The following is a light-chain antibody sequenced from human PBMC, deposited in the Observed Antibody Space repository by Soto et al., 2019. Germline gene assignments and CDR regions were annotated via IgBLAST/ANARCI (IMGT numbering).Light chain of an antibody. V-gene: IGKV1-5*03. CDR2: KAS. CDR1: QSINNW. Sequence: DIQMTQSPSALSASVGDRVTITCRASQSINNWLAWYQQKPGKAPKLLIYKASSLESGVPSRFSGSGSGTEFTLTISSLQPDDFATYYCQQYHTYSRTFGQGTRVEVK. CDR3: QQYHTYSRT. J-gene: IGKJ1*01.